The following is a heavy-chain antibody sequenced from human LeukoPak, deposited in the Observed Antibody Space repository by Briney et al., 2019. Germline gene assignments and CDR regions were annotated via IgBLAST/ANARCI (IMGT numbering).Heavy chain of an antibody. CDR2: ISSNGGST. V-gene: IGHV3-64D*06. D-gene: IGHD3-22*01. J-gene: IGHJ3*02. CDR1: GFTFSWHV. CDR3: VRTSSGYSPI. Sequence: GGSLRLSCSAPGFTFSWHVMYWVPQAPGRGGEYVSAISSNGGSTYYADSVKGRFTISRDNSKNTLYLQMSSLRAEDTAVFYCVRTSSGYSPIWGQGTMVTVSS.